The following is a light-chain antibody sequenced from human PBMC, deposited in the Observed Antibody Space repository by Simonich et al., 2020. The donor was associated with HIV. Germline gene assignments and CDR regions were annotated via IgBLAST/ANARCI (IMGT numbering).Light chain of an antibody. CDR3: NSFTSTITFMV. Sequence: QSALTQPASVSGSPGQSITISCTGTSSDVGGYNYFSWYQQHPGKAPKLMLYDVSKQPSGGSNRVSGSKAGNTASLTISGLQAEDEADYYCNSFTSTITFMVFGGGTKLTVL. CDR1: SSDVGGYNY. J-gene: IGLJ2*01. V-gene: IGLV2-14*01. CDR2: DVS.